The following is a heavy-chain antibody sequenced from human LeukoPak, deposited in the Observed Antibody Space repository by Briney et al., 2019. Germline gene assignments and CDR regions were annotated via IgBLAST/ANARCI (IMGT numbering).Heavy chain of an antibody. J-gene: IGHJ4*02. CDR2: ISSSGSTI. V-gene: IGHV3-48*04. CDR1: GFTFSSYS. CDR3: ARAAASTTDGVDY. D-gene: IGHD6-13*01. Sequence: GGSLRLSCAASGFTFSSYSMNWVRQAPGKGLEWVSYISSSGSTIYYADSVKGRFTISRDNAKNSLYLQMNSLRAEDTAVYYCARAAASTTDGVDYWGQGTLVTVSS.